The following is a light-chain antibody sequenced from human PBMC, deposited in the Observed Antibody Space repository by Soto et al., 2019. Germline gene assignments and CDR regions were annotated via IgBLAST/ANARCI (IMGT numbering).Light chain of an antibody. CDR1: QSISNS. CDR3: HQYYGTST. V-gene: IGKV3-11*01. CDR2: DAS. J-gene: IGKJ1*01. Sequence: EIVLTQSPATLSLSPGERATLSCRASQSISNSLAWYQQKPGQAPSLLIFDASKRATGIPARFSGSGSGTDFTLTITSLEPEDFAVYYCHQYYGTSTFGQGTRVEIK.